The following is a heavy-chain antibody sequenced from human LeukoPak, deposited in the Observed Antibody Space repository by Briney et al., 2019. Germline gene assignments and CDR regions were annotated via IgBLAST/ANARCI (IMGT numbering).Heavy chain of an antibody. Sequence: QAGGSLRLSCAASGFTFSNAWMSWVRQAPGKGLEWVGRIKSKTDGGTTDYAAPVKGRFTISRDDSKNTLYLQMNSLKTEDTAVYYCTTGITMVRGVIHLIDYWGQGTLVTVSS. CDR2: IKSKTDGGTT. CDR1: GFTFSNAW. D-gene: IGHD3-10*01. J-gene: IGHJ4*02. V-gene: IGHV3-15*01. CDR3: TTGITMVRGVIHLIDY.